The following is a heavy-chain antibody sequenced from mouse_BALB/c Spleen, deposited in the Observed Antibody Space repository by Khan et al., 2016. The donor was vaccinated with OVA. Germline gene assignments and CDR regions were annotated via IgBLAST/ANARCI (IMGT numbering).Heavy chain of an antibody. J-gene: IGHJ4*01. V-gene: IGHV3-2*02. D-gene: IGHD2-3*01. Sequence: QLEESGPGLVKPSQSLSLTCTVTGYSIASDYAWNWIRQFPGNKLEWMGYINYSGSTNYNPALKSRISITRDTSKNQFFLQLNSVTTADTATXYCARDGSRYNYAMDYWGQGTSVTVSS. CDR1: GYSIASDYA. CDR2: INYSGST. CDR3: ARDGSRYNYAMDY.